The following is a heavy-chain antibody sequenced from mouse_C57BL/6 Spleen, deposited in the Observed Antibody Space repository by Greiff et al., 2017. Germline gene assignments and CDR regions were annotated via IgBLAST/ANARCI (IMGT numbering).Heavy chain of an antibody. CDR3: TRGAVYWYFDV. CDR1: GYTFTDYE. J-gene: IGHJ1*03. Sequence: QVQLQQSGAELVRPGASVTLSCKASGYTFTDYEMHWVKQTPVHGLEWIGAIDPETGGTAYNQKFKGKAILTADKSSSTAYMELRSLTSEDSAVYYCTRGAVYWYFDVWGTGTTVTVSS. CDR2: IDPETGGT. D-gene: IGHD3-3*01. V-gene: IGHV1-15*01.